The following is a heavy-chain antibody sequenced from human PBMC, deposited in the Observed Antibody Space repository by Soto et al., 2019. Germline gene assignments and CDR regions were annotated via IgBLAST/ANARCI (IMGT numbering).Heavy chain of an antibody. CDR1: GFTFNNYA. CDR2: IRNSGGFT. CDR3: AKDYFETKAPYVFDY. D-gene: IGHD1-26*01. Sequence: VQLLESGGGLVQPGGSLRLSCAASGFTFNNYAMNWVRQAPGKGLEWVSAIRNSGGFTYYADSVKGRFTISRDNSKNTLYLHMNSLRAEDTALYYCAKDYFETKAPYVFDYWGQGTLVTVSS. J-gene: IGHJ4*02. V-gene: IGHV3-23*01.